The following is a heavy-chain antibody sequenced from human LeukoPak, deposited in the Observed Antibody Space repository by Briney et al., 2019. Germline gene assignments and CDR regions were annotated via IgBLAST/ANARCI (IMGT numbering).Heavy chain of an antibody. J-gene: IGHJ4*02. CDR3: VRDLYTTIQGFDY. CDR1: GFSFNNYH. V-gene: IGHV3-48*01. CDR2: ISRSGDST. D-gene: IGHD5-24*01. Sequence: PGGSLRLSCAASGFSFNNYHMNWDRQAPGKGLEWVSYISRSGDSTSYADSVKGRFTISRDNAGNSVFLLLNSLRAEDTAVYYCVRDLYTTIQGFDYWGQGALVTVSS.